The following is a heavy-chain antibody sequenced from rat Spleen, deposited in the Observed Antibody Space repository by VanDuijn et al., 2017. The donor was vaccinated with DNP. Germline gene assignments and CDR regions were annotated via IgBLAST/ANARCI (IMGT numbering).Heavy chain of an antibody. J-gene: IGHJ3*01. V-gene: IGHV5-7*01. D-gene: IGHD1-10*01. CDR1: GFTFSNYY. CDR2: ISYDGTST. Sequence: EVQVVESGGGLVQPGRSLKLSCAASGFTFSNYYMAWVRQAPKKGLEWVATISYDGTSTYYRDSVKGRFTISRDNAKSTLYLQMDSLRSEDTATYYCASLNNYNWFAYWGQGTLVTVSS. CDR3: ASLNNYNWFAY.